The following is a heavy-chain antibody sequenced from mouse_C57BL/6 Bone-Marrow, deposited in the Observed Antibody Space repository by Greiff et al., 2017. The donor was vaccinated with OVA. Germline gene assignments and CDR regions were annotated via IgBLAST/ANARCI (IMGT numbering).Heavy chain of an antibody. CDR3: ARNYGSRYYYAMDY. J-gene: IGHJ4*01. CDR1: GYTFTSYW. D-gene: IGHD1-1*01. V-gene: IGHV1-50*01. CDR2: IDPSDSYT. Sequence: VQLQQPGAELVKPGASVKLSCKASGYTFTSYWMQWVKQRPGQGLEWIGEIDPSDSYTNYNQKFKGKATLTVDTSSSTAYMQLSSLTSEDSAVYYCARNYGSRYYYAMDYWGQGTSVTVSS.